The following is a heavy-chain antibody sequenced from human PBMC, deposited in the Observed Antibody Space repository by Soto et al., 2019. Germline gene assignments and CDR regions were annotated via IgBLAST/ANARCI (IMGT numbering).Heavy chain of an antibody. Sequence: QVQLVESGGDLVKPGGSLRLSCAASGFSFSDYYMNWIRQAPGKGLEWLSYISSTATYTNYADSVRGRFTISRDSAKNTLYRDMNGLRTEDTAVYYCARARLVVEGRFDYWGQGTLVTVSS. CDR3: ARARLVVEGRFDY. D-gene: IGHD3-22*01. CDR2: ISSTATYT. CDR1: GFSFSDYY. V-gene: IGHV3-11*06. J-gene: IGHJ4*02.